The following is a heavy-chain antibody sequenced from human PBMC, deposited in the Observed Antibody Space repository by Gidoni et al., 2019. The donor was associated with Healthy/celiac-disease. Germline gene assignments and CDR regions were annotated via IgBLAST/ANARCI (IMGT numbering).Heavy chain of an antibody. V-gene: IGHV4-61*01. CDR3: ARVNPAKGKQPYYYYGMDV. J-gene: IGHJ6*02. CDR2: FYYSGST. Sequence: QVQLQESGPGLVKPSETLSLTCTVSGGSVSSGRYYWSWIRQPPGKGLEWIGYFYYSGSTNYNPSLKSRVTISVDTSKNQFSLKLSSVTAADTAVYYCARVNPAKGKQPYYYYGMDVWGQGTTVTVSS. CDR1: GGSVSSGRYY.